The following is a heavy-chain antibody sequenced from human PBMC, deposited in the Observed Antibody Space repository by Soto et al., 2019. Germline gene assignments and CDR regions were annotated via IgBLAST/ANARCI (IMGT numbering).Heavy chain of an antibody. V-gene: IGHV4-31*02. D-gene: IGHD1-1*01. J-gene: IGHJ4*02. Sequence: RNFIRQHPERGLEWMGYINYRWTTNYSPALKSRILISIDTSKNQFSLRLTSVTAADTAVYYCARDSPGVPRNCGQGTLVTVSS. CDR3: ARDSPGVPRN. CDR2: INYRWTT.